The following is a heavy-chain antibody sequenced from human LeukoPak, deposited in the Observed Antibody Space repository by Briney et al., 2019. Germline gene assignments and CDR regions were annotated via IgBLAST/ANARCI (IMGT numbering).Heavy chain of an antibody. J-gene: IGHJ4*02. CDR3: VRERTNYYDSSGYY. V-gene: IGHV3-7*05. D-gene: IGHD3-22*01. Sequence: GGSLRLSCAASGFTFSSYWMSWVRQAPGKGLEWVANIKRDGSEKYYVDSVKGRFTISRDNAKNSLYLEMNSLRAEDTAVYYCVRERTNYYDSSGYYWGQGTLVTVSS. CDR1: GFTFSSYW. CDR2: IKRDGSEK.